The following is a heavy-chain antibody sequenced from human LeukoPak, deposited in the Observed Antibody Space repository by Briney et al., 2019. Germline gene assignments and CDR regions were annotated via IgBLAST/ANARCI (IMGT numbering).Heavy chain of an antibody. J-gene: IGHJ6*03. Sequence: PSETLSLTCTVSGGSISSSSYYWGWIRQPPGKGLEWIGSIYYSGSTYYNPSLKSRVTISVDTSKNQFSLKLSSVTAADTAVYYCARDLYDSSGYYPFYSGIYYYYYMDVWGKGTTVTVSS. CDR1: GGSISSSSYY. D-gene: IGHD3-22*01. CDR3: ARDLYDSSGYYPFYSGIYYYYYMDV. CDR2: IYYSGST. V-gene: IGHV4-39*07.